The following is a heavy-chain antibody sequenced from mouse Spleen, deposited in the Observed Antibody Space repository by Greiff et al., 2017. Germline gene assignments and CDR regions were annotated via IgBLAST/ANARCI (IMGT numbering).Heavy chain of an antibody. CDR3: AREFFSTPFDY. CDR2: IYPGDGDT. CDR1: GYAFSSSW. V-gene: IGHV1-82*01. D-gene: IGHD1-2*01. Sequence: VQLQQSGPELVKPGASVKISCKASGYAFSSSWMNWVKQRPGKGLEWIGRIYPGDGDTNYNGKFKGKATLTADKSSSTAYMQLSSLTSEDSAVYFCAREFFSTPFDYCGHDTTLTLSS. J-gene: IGHJ2*01.